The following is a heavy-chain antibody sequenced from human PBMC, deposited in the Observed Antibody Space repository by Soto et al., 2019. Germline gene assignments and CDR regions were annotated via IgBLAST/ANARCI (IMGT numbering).Heavy chain of an antibody. CDR3: AKDIAAAGTQSPGPYYYYGMDV. CDR2: ISGSGGST. J-gene: IGHJ6*02. V-gene: IGHV3-23*01. CDR1: GFTFSSYA. D-gene: IGHD6-13*01. Sequence: GGSLRLSCAASGFTFSSYAMSWVRQAPGKGLEWVSAISGSGGSTYYADSVKGRFTISRDNCKNSLYLQMNSLRTEDTALYYCAKDIAAAGTQSPGPYYYYGMDVWGQGTTVTVSS.